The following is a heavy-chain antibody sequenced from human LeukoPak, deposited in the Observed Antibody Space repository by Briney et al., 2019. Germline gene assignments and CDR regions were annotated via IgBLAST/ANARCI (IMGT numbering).Heavy chain of an antibody. Sequence: ASVKVSCKASGYTFTSYGISWVRQAPGQGLEWMGWISAYNGNTNYAQKLQGRVTMTTDTSTSTAYMELRSLRSDDTAVYYCARMPAADSSGYYLADAFDIWGQGTMATVSS. CDR1: GYTFTSYG. V-gene: IGHV1-18*01. CDR2: ISAYNGNT. CDR3: ARMPAADSSGYYLADAFDI. D-gene: IGHD3-22*01. J-gene: IGHJ3*02.